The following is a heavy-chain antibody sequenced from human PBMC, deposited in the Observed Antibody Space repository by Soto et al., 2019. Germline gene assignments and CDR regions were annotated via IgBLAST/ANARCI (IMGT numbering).Heavy chain of an antibody. J-gene: IGHJ4*02. CDR2: IYPGDSDT. D-gene: IGHD4-17*01. V-gene: IGHV5-51*01. CDR1: GYSFTLYC. Sequence: PGESLKISCKGSGYSFTLYCIGWVRQMPGKGLEWMGIIYPGDSDTRYSPSFQGQVTISADKSINTAYLQWSSLKASDTAMYYCARTTVTTPKYFDYWGQGTLVTVSS. CDR3: ARTTVTTPKYFDY.